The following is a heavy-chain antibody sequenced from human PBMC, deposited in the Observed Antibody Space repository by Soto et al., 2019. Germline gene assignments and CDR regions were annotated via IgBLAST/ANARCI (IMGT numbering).Heavy chain of an antibody. CDR1: RYTFTSHG. Sequence: QVQLVQSGGDVKTPGASVKVSCTTFRYTFTSHGIAWVRQAPGQGLEWMGWISTFNGKTDYAQKFQGRVTMTADTITSTVHMELRSLRSGDTAVYYCARLLTEGTTFREDAFDLWRQGTKVSVSS. D-gene: IGHD1-1*01. V-gene: IGHV1-18*01. J-gene: IGHJ3*01. CDR3: ARLLTEGTTFREDAFDL. CDR2: ISTFNGKT.